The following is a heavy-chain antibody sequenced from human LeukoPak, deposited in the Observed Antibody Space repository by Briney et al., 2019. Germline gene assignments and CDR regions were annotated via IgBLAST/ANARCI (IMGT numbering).Heavy chain of an antibody. D-gene: IGHD3-10*01. Sequence: SQTLSLTCTGSGGSISSGGYYWSWIRQHPGKGLEWIGYIYYSGSTYYNPSLKSRVTISVDTSKNQFSLKLSSVTAADTAVYYCARDPPGTHQDSGQGTLVTVSS. J-gene: IGHJ4*02. CDR1: GGSISSGGYY. V-gene: IGHV4-31*03. CDR3: ARDPPGTHQD. CDR2: IYYSGST.